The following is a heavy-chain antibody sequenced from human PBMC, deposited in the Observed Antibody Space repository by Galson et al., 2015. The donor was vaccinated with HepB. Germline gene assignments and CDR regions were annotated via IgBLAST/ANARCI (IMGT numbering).Heavy chain of an antibody. CDR3: ARVEGGGTIFGVVILAPFDY. D-gene: IGHD3-3*01. CDR1: GFTFSSYA. J-gene: IGHJ4*02. Sequence: SLRLSCAASGFTFSSYAMHWVRQAPGKGLEWVAVISYDGSNKYYADSVKGRFTISRDNSKNTLYLQMNSLRAEDTAVYYCARVEGGGTIFGVVILAPFDYWGQGTLVTVSS. V-gene: IGHV3-30-3*01. CDR2: ISYDGSNK.